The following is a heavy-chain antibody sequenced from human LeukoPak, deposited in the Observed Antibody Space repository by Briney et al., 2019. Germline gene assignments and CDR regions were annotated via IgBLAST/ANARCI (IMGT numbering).Heavy chain of an antibody. CDR3: ARGYGDFRAEGRYFHS. D-gene: IGHD4-17*01. Sequence: SETPSLTCTVSGGSISGYYWSWSRQPPGKGVEWIGNLYYMRGAWYKSSLKSRVTTSVDTSRNQFSLKLGSVTAADTAVYYCARGYGDFRAEGRYFHSWGQGTLVTVSS. V-gene: IGHV4-59*01. CDR2: LYYMRGA. CDR1: GGSISGYY. J-gene: IGHJ4*02.